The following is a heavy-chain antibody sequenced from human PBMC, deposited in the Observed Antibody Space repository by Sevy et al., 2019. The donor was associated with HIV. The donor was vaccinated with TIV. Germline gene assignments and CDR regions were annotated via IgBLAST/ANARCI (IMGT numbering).Heavy chain of an antibody. Sequence: GESLKISCKGSGYSFTNYWIGWVRQMPGKGLEWMGMIYPGDSDTRYSPSLQGQVTISADRSISTAYLQWSSLKASDTAMYYCARLEPRGNHFYGMDVWGQGTTVTVSS. CDR3: ARLEPRGNHFYGMDV. J-gene: IGHJ6*02. CDR2: IYPGDSDT. CDR1: GYSFTNYW. D-gene: IGHD1-1*01. V-gene: IGHV5-51*01.